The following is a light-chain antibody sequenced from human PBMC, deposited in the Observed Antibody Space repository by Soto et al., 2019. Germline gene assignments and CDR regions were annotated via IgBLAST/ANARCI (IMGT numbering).Light chain of an antibody. V-gene: IGKV3-15*01. CDR3: QQYNDWPLT. J-gene: IGKJ1*01. Sequence: DIVMTQSPATLSVSPGERATLSCRASQSVSSNLAWYQQKPGQAPRLLIYDASSRATGIPARFSGTGSGTEFTLTISSLQSEDFALYYCQQYNDWPLTFGQGTKVDIK. CDR1: QSVSSN. CDR2: DAS.